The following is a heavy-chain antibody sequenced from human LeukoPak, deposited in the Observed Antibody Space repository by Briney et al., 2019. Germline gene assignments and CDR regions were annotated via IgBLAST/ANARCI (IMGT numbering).Heavy chain of an antibody. J-gene: IGHJ4*02. CDR2: VTGGGTPI. D-gene: IGHD1-26*01. CDR1: GFNFNIYS. V-gene: IGHV3-48*01. Sequence: VGSLRLSCEASGFNFNIYSMNWVRQAPGKGLEWVSYVTGGGTPIYYGDSVRGRFTIFRDNAKNSLYLQMNSLRVEDTAVYYCARRLQWGFDWWGQGTLVTVSS. CDR3: ARRLQWGFDW.